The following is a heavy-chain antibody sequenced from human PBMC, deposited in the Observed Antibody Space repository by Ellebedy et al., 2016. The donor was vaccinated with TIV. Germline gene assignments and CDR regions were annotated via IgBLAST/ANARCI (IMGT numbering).Heavy chain of an antibody. Sequence: SVKVSXKASGGTFSSYAISWVRQAPGQGLEWMGGIIPIFGTANYAQKFQGRVTITADESTSTAYMELSSLRSEDTAVYYCARGILGYSYGHVDYWGQGTLVTVSS. V-gene: IGHV1-69*13. CDR2: IIPIFGTA. D-gene: IGHD5-18*01. CDR3: ARGILGYSYGHVDY. J-gene: IGHJ4*02. CDR1: GGTFSSYA.